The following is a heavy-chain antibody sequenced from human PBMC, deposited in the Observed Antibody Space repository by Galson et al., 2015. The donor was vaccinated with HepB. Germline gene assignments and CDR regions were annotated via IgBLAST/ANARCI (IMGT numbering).Heavy chain of an antibody. J-gene: IGHJ2*01. CDR2: ISSNGGST. Sequence: SLRLSCAASGFTFSSYAMHWVRQAPGKGLEYVSAISSNGGSTYYADSVKGRFTISRDNSKNTLYLQMSSLRAEDTAVYYCATSIAAAGTVSTTNDWYFDLWGRGTLVTVSS. CDR3: ATSIAAAGTVSTTNDWYFDL. D-gene: IGHD6-13*01. V-gene: IGHV3-64D*06. CDR1: GFTFSSYA.